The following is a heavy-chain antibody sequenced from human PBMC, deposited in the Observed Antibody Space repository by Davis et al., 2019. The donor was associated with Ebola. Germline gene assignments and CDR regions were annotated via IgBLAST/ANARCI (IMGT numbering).Heavy chain of an antibody. V-gene: IGHV3-23*01. CDR2: IGGGGSI. D-gene: IGHD6-13*01. J-gene: IGHJ4*02. CDR3: AKHGGGEYSSSWHFDY. CDR1: GFTFSSSA. Sequence: GGSLRLSCAASGFTFSSSAMSWGRQAPGKGLEWVSSIGGGGSIYYADSVKGRFTISRDNSKNTLYLQMNSLRAEDTAVYYCAKHGGGEYSSSWHFDYWGQGTLVTVSS.